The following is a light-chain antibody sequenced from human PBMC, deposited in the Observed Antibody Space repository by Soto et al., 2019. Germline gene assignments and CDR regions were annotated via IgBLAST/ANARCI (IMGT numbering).Light chain of an antibody. Sequence: QSVLTQPTSVFAAPGQTVTVSCSGNNSNVGRNYVSWYQQFPGTAPRLLIYDTNKRPSGIPGRFSGSKSGTSATLCITGLQTGDEAIYYCGTWDSRLSGVLFGGGTKLTVL. V-gene: IGLV1-51*01. CDR3: GTWDSRLSGVL. CDR1: NSNVGRNY. CDR2: DTN. J-gene: IGLJ2*01.